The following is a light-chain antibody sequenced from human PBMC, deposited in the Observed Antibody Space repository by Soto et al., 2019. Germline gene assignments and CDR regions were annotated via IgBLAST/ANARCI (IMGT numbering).Light chain of an antibody. CDR2: YDT. CDR1: NIGSKS. CDR3: QVWDNTSDQFDVV. J-gene: IGLJ2*01. Sequence: SYELTQPPSVSVAPGKTARITCGGNNIGSKSVHWYQQKPGQAPVLVIYYDTDRPSGIPERFSGSNSGDTATLTISRVEAGDEADYCCQVWDNTSDQFDVVFGGGTKLTVL. V-gene: IGLV3-21*04.